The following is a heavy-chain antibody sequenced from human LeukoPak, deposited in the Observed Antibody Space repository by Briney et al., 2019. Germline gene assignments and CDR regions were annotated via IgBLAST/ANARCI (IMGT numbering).Heavy chain of an antibody. CDR3: ARDTPGYYDSSGYPRPNRSFDH. CDR2: INPSGGST. Sequence: AASVKVSCKASGYTFTSYYMHWVRQAPGQGLEWMGIINPSGGSTSYAQKFQGRVTMTRDTSTSTVYMELSSLRSEDTAVYYCARDTPGYYDSSGYPRPNRSFDHWGQGTLVTVSS. V-gene: IGHV1-46*01. D-gene: IGHD3-22*01. J-gene: IGHJ4*02. CDR1: GYTFTSYY.